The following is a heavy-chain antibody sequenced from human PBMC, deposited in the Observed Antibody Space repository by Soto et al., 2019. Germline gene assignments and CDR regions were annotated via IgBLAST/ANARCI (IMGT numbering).Heavy chain of an antibody. J-gene: IGHJ6*02. CDR2: ISSSSSYI. Sequence: PGGSLRLSCAASGFTFSSYSMNWVRQAPGKGLEWVSSISSSSSYIYYADSVKGRFTISRDNAKNSLYLQMNSLRAEDTAVYYCARDRIAVAGKSYYYGMDVWGQGTTVTVSS. CDR1: GFTFSSYS. D-gene: IGHD6-19*01. V-gene: IGHV3-21*01. CDR3: ARDRIAVAGKSYYYGMDV.